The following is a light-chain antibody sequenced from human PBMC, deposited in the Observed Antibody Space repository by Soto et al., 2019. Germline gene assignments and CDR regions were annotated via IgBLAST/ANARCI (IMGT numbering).Light chain of an antibody. J-gene: IGKJ4*01. CDR2: AAS. CDR3: QQLQSYPPT. Sequence: DIQLTQSPSFLSASVGDRVTIPCRASQAISSFLAWYQQKPGKAPKLLIYAASTLQSGVPSRFSGSGSGTEFTLPINGLQPEDFATYYCQQLQSYPPTFGGGTKVEIK. CDR1: QAISSF. V-gene: IGKV1-9*01.